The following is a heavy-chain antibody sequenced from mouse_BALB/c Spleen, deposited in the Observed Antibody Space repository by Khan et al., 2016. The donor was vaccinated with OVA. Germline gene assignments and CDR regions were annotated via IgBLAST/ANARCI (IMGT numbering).Heavy chain of an antibody. CDR1: GFTFSSYG. Sequence: EVELVESGGDLVKPGGSLKLSCAASGFTFSSYGMSWVRQTPDKRLEWVATFSSGGHYTYFPDSVRGRFTISRDNAKNTLYLQMSSLKSEDTAMYYCARTSTTAKWDYYAMDYWGQGTSVTVSS. J-gene: IGHJ4*01. V-gene: IGHV5-6*01. D-gene: IGHD1-2*01. CDR3: ARTSTTAKWDYYAMDY. CDR2: FSSGGHYT.